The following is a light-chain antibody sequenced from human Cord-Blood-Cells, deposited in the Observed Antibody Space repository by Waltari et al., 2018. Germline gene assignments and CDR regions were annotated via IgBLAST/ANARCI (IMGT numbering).Light chain of an antibody. CDR1: SRDVGGYNY. J-gene: IGLJ2*01. CDR3: SSYTSSSTVV. Sequence: QSALTQPASVSGSPGQSITIPCTGTSRDVGGYNYVSRYQQHPGKAPKLMIYDVSKRPSGVSNRFSGSKSGNTASLTISGLQAEDEADYYCSSYTSSSTVVFGGGTKLTVL. V-gene: IGLV2-14*01. CDR2: DVS.